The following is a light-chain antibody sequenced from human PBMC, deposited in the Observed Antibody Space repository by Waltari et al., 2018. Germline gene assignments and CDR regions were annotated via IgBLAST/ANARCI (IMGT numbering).Light chain of an antibody. CDR2: DTS. V-gene: IGKV3-11*01. Sequence: EIVLTQSPATLSLSPGERATLSCRAIQCVDMYLAWYQKRPGQAPRLLINDTSNRATDIPARFSGSGSETDFSLTISSLEPEDFAVYYCQQRRNWPLTFGGGTKVEIK. CDR3: QQRRNWPLT. CDR1: QCVDMY. J-gene: IGKJ4*01.